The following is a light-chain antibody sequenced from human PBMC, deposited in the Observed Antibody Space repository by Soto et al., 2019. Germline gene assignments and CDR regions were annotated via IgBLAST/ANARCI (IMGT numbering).Light chain of an antibody. V-gene: IGKV3-15*01. CDR2: GAS. CDR3: QQRSNWPRT. J-gene: IGKJ5*01. Sequence: EIVMTQSPATLSVSPGERATLSCRASQSVSSNLAWYQQKPGQAPRLLIYGASTRATGIPARFSGSGSGTEFTLTISSLEPEDFAVYYCQQRSNWPRTFGPGTRLEIK. CDR1: QSVSSN.